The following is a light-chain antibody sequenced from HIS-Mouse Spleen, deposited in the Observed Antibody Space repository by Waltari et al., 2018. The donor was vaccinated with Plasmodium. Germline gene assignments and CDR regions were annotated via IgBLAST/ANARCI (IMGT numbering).Light chain of an antibody. Sequence: EIVLTQSPGTLSLSPGERATLSGRASQSVSSSYLAWYQQKPGQAPRLLIYGASSRATGIPDRFSGSGSGTDFTLTISRLDPEDFAVYYCQQYGSSPLTFGGGTKVEIK. CDR3: QQYGSSPLT. CDR1: QSVSSSY. J-gene: IGKJ4*01. V-gene: IGKV3-20*01. CDR2: GAS.